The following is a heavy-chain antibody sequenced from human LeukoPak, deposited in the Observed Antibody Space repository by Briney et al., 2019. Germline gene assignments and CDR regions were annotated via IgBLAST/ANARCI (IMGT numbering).Heavy chain of an antibody. J-gene: IGHJ4*02. D-gene: IGHD6-13*01. CDR1: GFTFSSYG. V-gene: IGHV3-23*01. CDR3: AKGGSSWIDY. CDR2: ISGSGDRT. Sequence: GGSLRLSCAASGFTFSSYGMSWVRQAPGKGLEWVSVISGSGDRTYYADSVKGRFTISRDNSKNTLYLQMNSLRAEDTAVYYCAKGGSSWIDYWGQGTLVTVSS.